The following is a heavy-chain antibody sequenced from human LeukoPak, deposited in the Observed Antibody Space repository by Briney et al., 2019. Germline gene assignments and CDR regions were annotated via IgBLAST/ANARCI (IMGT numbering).Heavy chain of an antibody. D-gene: IGHD3-3*01. J-gene: IGHJ4*02. CDR3: ARDQEAGYYDFWSGYYLGSYYFDY. CDR2: ISYDGSNK. Sequence: PGGSLRPSCAASGFTFSSYAMHWVRQAPGEGLEWVAVISYDGSNKYYADSVKGRFTISRDNSKNTLYLQMNSLRAEDTAVYYCARDQEAGYYDFWSGYYLGSYYFDYWGQGTLVTVSS. V-gene: IGHV3-30*04. CDR1: GFTFSSYA.